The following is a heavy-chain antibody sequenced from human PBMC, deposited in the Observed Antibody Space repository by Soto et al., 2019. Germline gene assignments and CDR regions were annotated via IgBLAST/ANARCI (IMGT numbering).Heavy chain of an antibody. CDR3: ARDGGVVVVAGNPYYGMDV. J-gene: IGHJ6*02. CDR2: IYYSGST. V-gene: IGHV4-30-4*01. D-gene: IGHD2-15*01. CDR1: GGSISSGDYY. Sequence: LSLTCTVSGGSISSGDYYWSWIRQPPGKGLEWIGYIYYSGSTYYNPSLKSRVTISVDTSKNQFSLKLSSVTAADTAVYYCARDGGVVVVAGNPYYGMDVWGQGTTVTVSS.